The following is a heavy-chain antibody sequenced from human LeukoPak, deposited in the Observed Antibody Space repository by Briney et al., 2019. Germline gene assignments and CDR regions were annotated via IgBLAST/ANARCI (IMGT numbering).Heavy chain of an antibody. CDR2: ISGSGGST. CDR1: GFTFSSCA. J-gene: IGHJ4*02. V-gene: IGHV3-23*01. CDR3: AKDQSLSSGYYYRPYYFDY. Sequence: GGSLRLSCAASGFTFSSCAMSWVCQAPGKGLEWVSAISGSGGSTSYADSVKGRFTISRDNSKNTLYLQMNSLRAEDTAVYYCAKDQSLSSGYYYRPYYFDYWGQGTLVTVSS. D-gene: IGHD3-22*01.